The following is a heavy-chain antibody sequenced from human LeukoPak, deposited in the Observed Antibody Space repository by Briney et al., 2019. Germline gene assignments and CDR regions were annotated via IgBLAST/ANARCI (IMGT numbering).Heavy chain of an antibody. CDR3: ATDPYDTSGYHTGGFDS. V-gene: IGHV4-61*01. CDR2: IYYNGST. CDR1: GGSVSSGSYY. Sequence: PSETLSLTCTVSGGSVSSGSYYWNWIRQPPGKRLEWIGNIYYNGSTDYNPSLKSRVSISVDKSKSQFSLRPSSVTAADTAVYYCATDPYDTSGYHTGGFDSWGQGTLVTVSS. D-gene: IGHD3-22*01. J-gene: IGHJ5*01.